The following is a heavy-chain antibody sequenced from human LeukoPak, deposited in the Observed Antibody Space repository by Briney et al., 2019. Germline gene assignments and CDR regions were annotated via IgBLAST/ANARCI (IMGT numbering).Heavy chain of an antibody. D-gene: IGHD3-10*01. J-gene: IGHJ4*02. CDR2: IYTSGHT. Sequence: SQTLSLTCTVSGGSVSSGSYSWSWIRQSAEKGLEWIGRIYTSGHTNYNPSLKSRVIISMDTSKNQFSLRLNSVTAADTAVYYCARSPITGYYGPGSFGFDYWGQGTLVTVSS. V-gene: IGHV4-61*02. CDR3: ARSPITGYYGPGSFGFDY. CDR1: GGSVSSGSYS.